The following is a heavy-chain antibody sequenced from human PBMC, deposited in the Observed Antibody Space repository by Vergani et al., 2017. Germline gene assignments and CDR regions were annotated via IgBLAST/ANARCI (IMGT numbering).Heavy chain of an antibody. J-gene: IGHJ4*02. Sequence: EVQLVQSGAEVKKPGATMKISCKVSGYTFTDHYMHWVKQAPGKGLEWMGLVDPEDGETIYAEKFKGRVTITADKSTSTAYMELSSLRSEDTAVYYCARDYYDSSGYYYSCYRGQGTLVTVSS. CDR2: VDPEDGET. D-gene: IGHD3-22*01. V-gene: IGHV1-69-2*01. CDR1: GYTFTDHY. CDR3: ARDYYDSSGYYYSCY.